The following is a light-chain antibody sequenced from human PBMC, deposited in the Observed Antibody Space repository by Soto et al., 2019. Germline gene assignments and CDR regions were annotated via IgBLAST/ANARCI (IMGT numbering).Light chain of an antibody. Sequence: DIQMPQSPSSLSASIVDIVTITCRASQSVRTYLNWYQQKPGKAPKLLIYGVSTLHNGVPSRFSASGSGTDFTLTISSLQPEDLAIYFCQQSYSTPWTFGPGTRLEIK. CDR3: QQSYSTPWT. V-gene: IGKV1-39*01. CDR1: QSVRTY. CDR2: GVS. J-gene: IGKJ5*01.